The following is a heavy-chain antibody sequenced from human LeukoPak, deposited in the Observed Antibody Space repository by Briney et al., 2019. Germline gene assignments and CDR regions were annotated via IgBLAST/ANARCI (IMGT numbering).Heavy chain of an antibody. CDR2: INWNGGST. CDR3: AKVWGSGWTFDY. D-gene: IGHD6-19*01. Sequence: ETLSLTCAVYGGSFSGYYWSWVRQAPGKGLEWVSGINWNGGSTGYADSVKGRFTISRDNSKNTLYLQMNSLRAEDTAVYYCAKVWGSGWTFDYWGQGTLVTVSS. CDR1: GGSFSGYY. J-gene: IGHJ4*02. V-gene: IGHV3-20*04.